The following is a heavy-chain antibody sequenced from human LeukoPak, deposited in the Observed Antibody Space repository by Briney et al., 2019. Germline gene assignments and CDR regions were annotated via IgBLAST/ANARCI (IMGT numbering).Heavy chain of an antibody. J-gene: IGHJ3*02. CDR1: GFTFASYA. D-gene: IGHD5-24*01. CDR2: VSGSGGST. V-gene: IGHV3-23*01. CDR3: ARDTEMATITGAFDI. Sequence: EGSLRLSCAASGFTFASYAMTWVRQAPGKGLEWVSAVSGSGGSTYSADSVKGRFTISRDNSKNTLYLQMNSLRAEDTAVYYCARDTEMATITGAFDIWGQGTMVTVSS.